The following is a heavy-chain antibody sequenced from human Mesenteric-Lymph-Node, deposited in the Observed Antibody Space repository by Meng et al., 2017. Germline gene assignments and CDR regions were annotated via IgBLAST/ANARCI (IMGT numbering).Heavy chain of an antibody. J-gene: IGHJ6*01. CDR3: ARDLIIAAAGKGFYYYYYGMDV. D-gene: IGHD6-13*01. Sequence: SLKISCAASGFTFDDYAMHWVRQAPGKGLEWVSGISWNSGSIGYADSVKGRFTISRDNAKNSLYLQMNSLRAEDTAVYYCARDLIIAAAGKGFYYYYYGMDVWGQGTTVTVSS. CDR2: ISWNSGSI. V-gene: IGHV3-9*01. CDR1: GFTFDDYA.